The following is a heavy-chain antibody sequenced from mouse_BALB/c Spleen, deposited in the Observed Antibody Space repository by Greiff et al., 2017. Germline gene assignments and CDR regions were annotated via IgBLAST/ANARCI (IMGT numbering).Heavy chain of an antibody. CDR2: IDPANGNT. CDR1: GFNIKDTY. V-gene: IGHV14-3*02. CDR3: ARGRNGNYEDYYAMDY. D-gene: IGHD2-1*01. Sequence: VQLQQSGAELVKPGASVKLSCTASGFNIKDTYMHWVKQRPEQGLEWIGRIDPANGNTKYDPKFQGKATITADTSSNTAYLQLSSLTSEDTAVYYCARGRNGNYEDYYAMDYWGQGTSVTVSS. J-gene: IGHJ4*01.